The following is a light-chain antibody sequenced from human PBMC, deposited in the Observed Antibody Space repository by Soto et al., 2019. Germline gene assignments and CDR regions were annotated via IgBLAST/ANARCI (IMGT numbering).Light chain of an antibody. J-gene: IGKJ5*01. CDR2: GAS. V-gene: IGKV3D-15*01. CDR1: QSVSSN. CDR3: QQYKNWPIT. Sequence: EIVMTQPHATLSVTPGERATLSCRASQSVSSNLAWYQQKPGQAPRLLIYGASTMATGIPARFRGSGSGTEFTLTISSLQSEDFEVYYCQQYKNWPITFGQGTRLEI.